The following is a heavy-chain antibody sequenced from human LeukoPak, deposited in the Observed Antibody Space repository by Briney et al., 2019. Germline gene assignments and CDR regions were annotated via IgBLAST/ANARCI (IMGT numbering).Heavy chain of an antibody. J-gene: IGHJ3*02. CDR1: GGSISSYY. V-gene: IGHV4-59*01. Sequence: ASETLSLTCTDSGGSISSYYWSWIRQPPGKGLEWIGYIYYSGSTNYNPSLKSRVTISVDTSKNQFSLKLSSVTAADTAVYYCARGGYYDSSDAFDIWGQGTMVTVSS. CDR3: ARGGYYDSSDAFDI. CDR2: IYYSGST. D-gene: IGHD3-22*01.